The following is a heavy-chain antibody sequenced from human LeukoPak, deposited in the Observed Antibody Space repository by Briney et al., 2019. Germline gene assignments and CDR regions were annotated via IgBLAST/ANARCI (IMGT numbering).Heavy chain of an antibody. J-gene: IGHJ5*02. Sequence: GESLKISCQASGYTFAKYWIGWVRQMPGKGLEWMGIIYPGDSDTRYSPSFQGQVTISADKSISTAYLQWSSLKASDTAMYYCAIFDFLFGEIDNWFDPWGQGTQVTVSS. CDR1: GYTFAKYW. CDR3: AIFDFLFGEIDNWFDP. D-gene: IGHD3-16*01. V-gene: IGHV5-51*01. CDR2: IYPGDSDT.